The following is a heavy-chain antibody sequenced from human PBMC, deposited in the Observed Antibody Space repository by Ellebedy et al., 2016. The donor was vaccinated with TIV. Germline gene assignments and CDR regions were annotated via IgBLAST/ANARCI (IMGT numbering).Heavy chain of an antibody. V-gene: IGHV4-39*07. CDR3: AREQYGDYGF. CDR2: IYYSGST. D-gene: IGHD4-17*01. CDR1: GGSISSSSSY. Sequence: SETLSLTXTVSGGSISSSSSYWGWIRQPPGKGLEWIGSIYYSGSTYYNPSLKSRVTISVDKSKNQFSLKLSSVTAADTAVYYCAREQYGDYGFWGQGTLVTVSS. J-gene: IGHJ4*02.